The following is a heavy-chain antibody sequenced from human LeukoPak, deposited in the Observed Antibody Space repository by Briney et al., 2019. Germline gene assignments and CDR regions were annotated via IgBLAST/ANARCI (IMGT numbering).Heavy chain of an antibody. J-gene: IGHJ4*02. V-gene: IGHV3-7*01. CDR3: VKDRGGYVKYKTFES. CDR2: IKQDGSEE. CDR1: GFTFSSYW. D-gene: IGHD5-12*01. Sequence: GGSLRLSCAASGFTFSSYWMSWVRQAPGKGLEWVANIKQDGSEEYYVDSVKGRFTISRDNAKNSLYLQMNSLRAEDTAVYLCVKDRGGYVKYKTFESWGPGTLVTVSS.